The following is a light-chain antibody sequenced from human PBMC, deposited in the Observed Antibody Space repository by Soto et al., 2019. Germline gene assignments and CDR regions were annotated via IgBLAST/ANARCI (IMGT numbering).Light chain of an antibody. Sequence: DIQIPQAPSTLPAPVGHRLTITCRASQSVSSCLAWYQQKPGRAPKLLIYDASSLESGVPARFSGSGSGTEFRLTISTMQPDDFATYYCQQHDSCSVTFGQGTRLEI. V-gene: IGKV1-5*01. CDR3: QQHDSCSVT. CDR1: QSVSSC. J-gene: IGKJ5*01. CDR2: DAS.